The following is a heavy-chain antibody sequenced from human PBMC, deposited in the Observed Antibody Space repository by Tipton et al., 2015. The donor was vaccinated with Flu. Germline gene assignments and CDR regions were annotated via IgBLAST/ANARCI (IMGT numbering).Heavy chain of an antibody. J-gene: IGHJ4*02. CDR2: IYSGGRT. CDR1: GFTVSGNY. D-gene: IGHD6-19*01. V-gene: IGHV3-53*01. Sequence: QLVQSGGGLIQPGGSLRLSCTASGFTVSGNYMTWVRQAPGKGLEWVSVIYSGGRTYYADSVKGRFTVSRDISRNMVHLQMNARRAADTAVYCCARSATQWLDLDRWGQGTLVTVS. CDR3: ARSATQWLDLDR.